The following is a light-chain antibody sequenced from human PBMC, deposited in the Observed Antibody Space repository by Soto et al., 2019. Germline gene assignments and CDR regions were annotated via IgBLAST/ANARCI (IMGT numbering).Light chain of an antibody. J-gene: IGKJ4*01. CDR3: QQYGSSPFT. V-gene: IGKV3-20*01. Sequence: EIVLTQSPGTLSLSPGERATLSCRASQSVSSSFLAWYQQKPGQAPRLLIYCASSRATGIPDRFSGSGSGTHFTLTISRLEPEDFAVYYCQQYGSSPFTFGGGTKVEIK. CDR2: CAS. CDR1: QSVSSSF.